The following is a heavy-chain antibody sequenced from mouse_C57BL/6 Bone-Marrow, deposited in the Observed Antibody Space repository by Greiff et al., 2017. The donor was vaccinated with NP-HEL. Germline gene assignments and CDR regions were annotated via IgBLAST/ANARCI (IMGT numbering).Heavy chain of an antibody. CDR3: ARGEGTTGYAMDY. D-gene: IGHD1-1*01. CDR1: GFTFSSYA. V-gene: IGHV5-4*01. Sequence: VQLQQSGGGLVKPGGSLKLSCAASGFTFSSYAMSWVRQTPEKRLEWVATISDGGSYTYYTDNVKGRFTISRDNAKNNLYLQMSHLKSEDTAMYYCARGEGTTGYAMDYWGQGTSVTVAS. CDR2: ISDGGSYT. J-gene: IGHJ4*01.